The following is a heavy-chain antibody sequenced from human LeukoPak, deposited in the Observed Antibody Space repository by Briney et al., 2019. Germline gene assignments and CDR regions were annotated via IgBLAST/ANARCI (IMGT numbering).Heavy chain of an antibody. CDR2: ISSSSSYI. CDR1: GFTFSSYS. V-gene: IGHV3-21*01. CDR3: ASSGGSYSRGSDYFDY. Sequence: GGSLRLSCAASGFTFSSYSMNWVRQAPGKGLEWVSSISSSSSYIYYADSVKGRFTISRDNAKNSLYLQMNSLRAEDTAVYYCASSGGSYSRGSDYFDYWGQGTLVTVSS. J-gene: IGHJ4*02. D-gene: IGHD1-26*01.